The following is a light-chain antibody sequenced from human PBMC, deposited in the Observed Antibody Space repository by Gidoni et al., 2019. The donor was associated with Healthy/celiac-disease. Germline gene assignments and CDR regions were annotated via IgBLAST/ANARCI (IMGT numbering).Light chain of an antibody. V-gene: IGKV1-9*01. CDR1: QGISSY. Sequence: DIQLTQSPSFLSASVGDRVTITCRASQGISSYLAWYQQKPGKAPRLLIYAASTLQVGVPSRFSGSGSGTEFTLTISSLQPEDFATYSCQQLSSSPLTFGPXTKVDIK. J-gene: IGKJ3*01. CDR3: QQLSSSPLT. CDR2: AAS.